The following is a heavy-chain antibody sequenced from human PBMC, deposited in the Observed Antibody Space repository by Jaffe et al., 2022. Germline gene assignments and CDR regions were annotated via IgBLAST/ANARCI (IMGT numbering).Heavy chain of an antibody. CDR1: GGSFSGYY. D-gene: IGHD3-22*01. J-gene: IGHJ3*02. CDR2: INHSGST. CDR3: ARVPTTYYDSSGYHKPGSPLDAFDI. Sequence: QVQLQQWGAGLLKPSETLSLTCAVYGGSFSGYYWSWIRQPPGKGLEWIGEINHSGSTNYNPSLKSRVTISVDTSKNQFSLKLSSVTAADTAVYYCARVPTTYYDSSGYHKPGSPLDAFDIWGQGTMVTVSS. V-gene: IGHV4-34*01.